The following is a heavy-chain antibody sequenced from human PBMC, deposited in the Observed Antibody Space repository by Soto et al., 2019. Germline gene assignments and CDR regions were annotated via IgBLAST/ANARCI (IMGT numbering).Heavy chain of an antibody. CDR3: ARVRQGTAGAFDI. Sequence: PSETLSLTXTVSGGSISNYYWSWIRQPPGRGLEWIGDIYYSGSTNYNPSLKSRLSMSVDTSKNHFSLKLSSVTAADTAVYYCARVRQGTAGAFDIWGQGTMVTVSS. D-gene: IGHD3-10*01. CDR1: GGSISNYY. J-gene: IGHJ3*02. CDR2: IYYSGST. V-gene: IGHV4-59*01.